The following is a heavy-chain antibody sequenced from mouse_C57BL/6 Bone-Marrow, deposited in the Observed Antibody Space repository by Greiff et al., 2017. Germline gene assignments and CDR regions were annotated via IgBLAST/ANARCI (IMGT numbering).Heavy chain of an antibody. CDR1: GSNIKDDY. Sequence: EVQLQQSGAELVRPGASVKLSCTASGSNIKDDYMHWVKQRPEQGLEWIGWIDPENGDTEYASKFQGKATITAATSSNTAYLQLSSLTSEDTAVYYCTTLAPCVGGARYAMDYWGQGTSVTVSS. J-gene: IGHJ4*01. CDR2: IDPENGDT. CDR3: TTLAPCVGGARYAMDY. V-gene: IGHV14-4*01.